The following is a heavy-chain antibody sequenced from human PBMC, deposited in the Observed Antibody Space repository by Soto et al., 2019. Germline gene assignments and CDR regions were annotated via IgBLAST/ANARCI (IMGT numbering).Heavy chain of an antibody. Sequence: AGGSLRLSCAASGFTFSSYEMNWVRQAPGKGLEWVSYISSSGSTIYYADSVKGRFTISRDNAKNSLYLQMNSLRAEDTAVYYCARVGYCSSTSCQRGLDAFDIWGQGTMVTVSS. CDR2: ISSSGSTI. CDR1: GFTFSSYE. CDR3: ARVGYCSSTSCQRGLDAFDI. V-gene: IGHV3-48*03. J-gene: IGHJ3*02. D-gene: IGHD2-2*03.